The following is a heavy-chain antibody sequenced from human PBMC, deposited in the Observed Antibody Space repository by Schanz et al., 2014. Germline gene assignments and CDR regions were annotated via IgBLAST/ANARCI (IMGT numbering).Heavy chain of an antibody. CDR1: GYTFTSYG. CDR2: ISPYNGNT. D-gene: IGHD6-6*01. Sequence: QVQLVQSGAEVKKPGSSVKASCKASGYTFTSYGISWVRQAPGQGLEWMGWISPYNGNTDYAQKLLGRVTMTADTSTSTAYMDLRSLRSDDTAVYYCARDQSTYTSSSDDKCLDVWGQGSRVAVSS. CDR3: ARDQSTYTSSSDDKCLDV. V-gene: IGHV1-18*01. J-gene: IGHJ6*02.